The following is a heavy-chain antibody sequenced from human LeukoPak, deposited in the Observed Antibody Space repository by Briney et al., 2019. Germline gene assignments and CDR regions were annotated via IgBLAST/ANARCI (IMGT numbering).Heavy chain of an antibody. CDR1: GFTFSSYS. CDR2: ISSSSSYI. D-gene: IGHD3-22*01. CDR3: ARDTGAEYDSGGLDY. J-gene: IGHJ4*02. V-gene: IGHV3-21*01. Sequence: GGSLRLSCAASGFTFSSYSMNWVRQAPGKGLEWVSSISSSSSYIYYADSVKGRFTISRDNATNSLYLQIDSLRAEDTAVYYCARDTGAEYDSGGLDYWGQGTLVTVSS.